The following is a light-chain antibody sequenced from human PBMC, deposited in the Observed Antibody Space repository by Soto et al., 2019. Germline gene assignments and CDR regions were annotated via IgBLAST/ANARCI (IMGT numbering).Light chain of an antibody. CDR1: SSDVGNYNL. V-gene: IGLV2-23*01. Sequence: QSVLTQPASVSGSPGQSITISCTGTSSDVGNYNLVSWYQQHPGKAPKLMIYEGSKWPSGVSYRFSGSKSGNTASLTISGLQAEDEADYYCCSYAGSSTYVFGSGTKVTVL. J-gene: IGLJ1*01. CDR3: CSYAGSSTYV. CDR2: EGS.